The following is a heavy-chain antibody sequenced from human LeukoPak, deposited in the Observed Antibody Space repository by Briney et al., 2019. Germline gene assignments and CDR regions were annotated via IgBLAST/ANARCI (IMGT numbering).Heavy chain of an antibody. J-gene: IGHJ4*02. CDR1: GGSISSDGYY. V-gene: IGHV4-31*03. Sequence: SETLSLTCTVSGGSISSDGYYWSWIRQHPGKGLEWIGHTYYSGSTYYNPSLKSRVTISVGTSKNQFSLNLTSVTAADTAVYYCARSFYGALSLPFGYWGQGTLVTVSS. D-gene: IGHD4-17*01. CDR2: TYYSGST. CDR3: ARSFYGALSLPFGY.